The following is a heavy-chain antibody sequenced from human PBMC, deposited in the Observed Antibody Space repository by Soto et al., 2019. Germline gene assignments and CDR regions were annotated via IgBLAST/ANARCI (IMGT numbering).Heavy chain of an antibody. Sequence: PSETLSLTCTVSGGSISSYYWSWIRQPAGKGLEWFGRIYTSGSTNYNPSLKSRVTMSVDTYKNQFSLKLSSVTAADTAVYYCASSSPHYDFWSGYSFWDAFDIWGQGTMVTVS. J-gene: IGHJ3*02. CDR3: ASSSPHYDFWSGYSFWDAFDI. CDR2: IYTSGST. D-gene: IGHD3-3*01. V-gene: IGHV4-4*07. CDR1: GGSISSYY.